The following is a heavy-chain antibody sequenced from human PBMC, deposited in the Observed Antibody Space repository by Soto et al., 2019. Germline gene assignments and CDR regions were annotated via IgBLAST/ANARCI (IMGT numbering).Heavy chain of an antibody. D-gene: IGHD1-26*01. V-gene: IGHV1-8*01. CDR1: GYTFTIYD. J-gene: IGHJ6*03. Sequence: GASVKVSCKASGYTFTIYDINWVLQATGQGLEWMGWMNPNSGNTGYAQKFQGRVTMTRNTSISTAYMELSSLRSEDTAVYYCARGVIVHWELLGPPYYYYMDVWGKGSTVTVSS. CDR2: MNPNSGNT. CDR3: ARGVIVHWELLGPPYYYYMDV.